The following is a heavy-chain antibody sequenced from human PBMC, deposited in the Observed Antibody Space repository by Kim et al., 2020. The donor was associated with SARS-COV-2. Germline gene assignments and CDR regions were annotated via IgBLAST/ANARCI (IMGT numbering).Heavy chain of an antibody. D-gene: IGHD6-13*01. CDR2: IYTSGST. CDR1: GGSISSYY. J-gene: IGHJ6*02. Sequence: SETLSLTCTVSGGSISSYYWSWIRQPAGKGLEWIGRIYTSGSTNYNPSLKSRVTMSVDTSKNQFSLKLSSVTAADTAVYYCAGGHSSSGYHYYYYYGMDVWGQGDTVTVS. CDR3: AGGHSSSGYHYYYYYGMDV. V-gene: IGHV4-4*07.